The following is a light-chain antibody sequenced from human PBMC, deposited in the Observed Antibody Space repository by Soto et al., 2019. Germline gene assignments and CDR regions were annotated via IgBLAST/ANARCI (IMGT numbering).Light chain of an antibody. CDR2: ANK. CDR1: SSNIGAGYD. CDR3: QSYDSSPSGYV. V-gene: IGLV1-40*01. J-gene: IGLJ1*01. Sequence: QSVLTQPPSVSGAPGQRVIISCTGSSSNIGAGYDVHWYQQLPGAAPKLLIYANKNRPAGVPDRFSASKSGTSASLAITGLQAEDEADYYCQSYDSSPSGYVFGTGTKVTVL.